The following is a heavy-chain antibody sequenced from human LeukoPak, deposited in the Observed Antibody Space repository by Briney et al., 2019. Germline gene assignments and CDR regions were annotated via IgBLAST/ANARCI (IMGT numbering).Heavy chain of an antibody. Sequence: QTGGSLRLSCAASGFTFSSYAMHWVRQAPGKGLEWVAVISYDGSNKCYADSVKGRFTISRDNSKNTLYLQMNSLRAEDTAVYYCARDLSGSGSYYNWFDPWGQGTLVTVSS. V-gene: IGHV3-30*04. CDR2: ISYDGSNK. D-gene: IGHD3-10*01. J-gene: IGHJ5*02. CDR3: ARDLSGSGSYYNWFDP. CDR1: GFTFSSYA.